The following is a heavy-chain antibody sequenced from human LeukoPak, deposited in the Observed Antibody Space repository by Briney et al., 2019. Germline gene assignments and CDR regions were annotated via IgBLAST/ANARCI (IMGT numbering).Heavy chain of an antibody. CDR3: AKDVRPWRYSYAFY. J-gene: IGHJ4*02. CDR1: GFTFSSYA. V-gene: IGHV3-23*01. CDR2: ISGSGGST. Sequence: QPGGSLRLSCAASGFTFSSYAMSWVRQAPGKGLEWVSAISGSGGSTYYTDSVKGRFTISRDNSKNTLYLQMNSLRAEDTAVYYCAKDVRPWRYSYAFYWGQGTLVTVSS. D-gene: IGHD5-18*01.